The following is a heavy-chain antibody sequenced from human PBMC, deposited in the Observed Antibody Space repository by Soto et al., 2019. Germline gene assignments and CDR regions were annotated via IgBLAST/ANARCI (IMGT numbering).Heavy chain of an antibody. J-gene: IGHJ4*02. D-gene: IGHD1-26*01. V-gene: IGHV4-31*03. Sequence: QVQLQESGPRLVEASQTLSLTCTVSNASITSSGYYWSWVRQPPGKRLEWIGYIYYSGSTFYSTSLQSRLTMSVDTSKNQFSLTLRSVTAADTAVYHCSRMSGTYYVPDYWGQGTLVTVPS. CDR3: SRMSGTYYVPDY. CDR2: IYYSGST. CDR1: NASITSSGYY.